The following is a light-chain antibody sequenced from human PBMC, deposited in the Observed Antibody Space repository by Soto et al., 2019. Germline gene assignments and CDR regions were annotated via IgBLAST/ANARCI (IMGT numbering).Light chain of an antibody. Sequence: QSALTQPASVSGSPGQSITISCTGTSSDVGGYNYVSWYQQHPGKAPKLMIYEVSNRPSGVSNRFSGSKSRNTASLTISGLQAEDEADYYCSSYTSSSTRVFGGGTQQTVL. J-gene: IGLJ3*02. CDR3: SSYTSSSTRV. CDR2: EVS. V-gene: IGLV2-14*01. CDR1: SSDVGGYNY.